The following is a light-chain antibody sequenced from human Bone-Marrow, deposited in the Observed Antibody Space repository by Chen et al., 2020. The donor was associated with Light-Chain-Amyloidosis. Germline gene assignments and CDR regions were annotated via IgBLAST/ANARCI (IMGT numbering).Light chain of an antibody. Sequence: DIQMTQSPSSLSASVGDRVTITCRASQTISNYLNWYQQKPGKAPKLLIYAASTLQTGVPSRFSGSGAGTDFTLTISSLPPEDFATYFCQQSYSFLVTFGPGTKVDIK. CDR2: AAS. V-gene: IGKV1-39*01. CDR3: QQSYSFLVT. CDR1: QTISNY. J-gene: IGKJ3*01.